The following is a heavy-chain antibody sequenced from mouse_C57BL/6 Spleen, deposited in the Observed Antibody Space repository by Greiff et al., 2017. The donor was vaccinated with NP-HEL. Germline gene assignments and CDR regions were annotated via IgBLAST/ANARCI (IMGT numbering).Heavy chain of an antibody. Sequence: QVQLQQPGAELVMPGASVKLSCKASGYTFTSYWMHWVKQRPGQGLEWIGEIDPSDSYTNYNQKFKGKSTLTVDKSSSTAYMQLSSLTSEDSAVYYCARQAYYSNYYAMDYWGQRTSVTVSS. V-gene: IGHV1-69*01. CDR3: ARQAYYSNYYAMDY. CDR2: IDPSDSYT. J-gene: IGHJ4*01. D-gene: IGHD2-5*01. CDR1: GYTFTSYW.